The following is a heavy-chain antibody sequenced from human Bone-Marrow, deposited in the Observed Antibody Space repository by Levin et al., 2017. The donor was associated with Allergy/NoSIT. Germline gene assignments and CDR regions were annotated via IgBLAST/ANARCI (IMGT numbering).Heavy chain of an antibody. V-gene: IGHV4-59*08. CDR3: ARQGALRYFDYDY. J-gene: IGHJ4*02. CDR2: IYYSGST. CDR1: GGSINNYY. Sequence: SETLSLTCTVSGGSINNYYWSWIRQPPGKGLEWIGYIYYSGSTKYNPSLKSRVTISVDTFKNQFSLNLSSVTAADTAVYYCARQGALRYFDYDYWGQGTLVTVSS. D-gene: IGHD3-9*01.